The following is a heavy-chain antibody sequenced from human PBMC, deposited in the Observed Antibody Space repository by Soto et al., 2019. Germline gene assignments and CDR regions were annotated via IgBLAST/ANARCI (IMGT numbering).Heavy chain of an antibody. J-gene: IGHJ4*02. CDR2: IYYSGST. D-gene: IGHD3-22*01. V-gene: IGHV4-39*01. Sequence: SETLSLTCTVSGDSISSSSYYWGWIHQPPGKGLEWIGSIYYSGSTYYNPSLKSRVTISIDTSRIHFSLKLISVTAADTAVYFCVRQSYDSSDYFDYWGQGTLVTVSS. CDR1: GDSISSSSYY. CDR3: VRQSYDSSDYFDY.